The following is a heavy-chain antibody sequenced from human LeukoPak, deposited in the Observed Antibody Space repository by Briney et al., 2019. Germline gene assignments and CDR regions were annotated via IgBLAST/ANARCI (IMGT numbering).Heavy chain of an antibody. V-gene: IGHV3-21*01. CDR1: GFTFRSYS. CDR3: VRSYYGMDV. J-gene: IGHJ6*02. Sequence: GGSLRLPCAASGFTFRSYSMNWVRQAPGMGPEWVSSISTSSSHIYYADSVEGRFTISRDNAKNSLYLQMNSLRAEDTAVYYCVRSYYGMDVWGQGTTVSVSS. CDR2: ISTSSSHI.